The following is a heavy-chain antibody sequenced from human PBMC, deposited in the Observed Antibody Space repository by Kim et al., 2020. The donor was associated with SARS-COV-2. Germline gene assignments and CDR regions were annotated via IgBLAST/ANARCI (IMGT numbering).Heavy chain of an antibody. V-gene: IGHV3-9*01. Sequence: ADFVKGRFTIPRDNAQNSLYLQMNSLRTEDTALYYCAKDMVVASTSGIVDPWGQGTLVTVSS. J-gene: IGHJ5*02. D-gene: IGHD2-15*01. CDR3: AKDMVVASTSGIVDP.